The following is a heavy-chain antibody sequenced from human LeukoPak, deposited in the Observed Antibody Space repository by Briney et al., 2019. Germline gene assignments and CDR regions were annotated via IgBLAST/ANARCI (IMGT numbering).Heavy chain of an antibody. CDR1: GYTFTSYG. J-gene: IGHJ4*02. V-gene: IGHV1-18*01. CDR3: ARDQGYCTNGVCYSPFGRRFDY. Sequence: GASVKVSCKASGYTFTSYGISWVRQAPGQGLEWMGWISAYNGNTNYAQKLQGRVTMTTDTSTSTAYMELRSLRSDDTAVYYCARDQGYCTNGVCYSPFGRRFDYWGQGTLVTVSS. D-gene: IGHD2-8*01. CDR2: ISAYNGNT.